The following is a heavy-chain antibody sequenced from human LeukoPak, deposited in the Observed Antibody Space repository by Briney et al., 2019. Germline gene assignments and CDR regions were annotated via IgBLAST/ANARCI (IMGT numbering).Heavy chain of an antibody. CDR1: GFSFSNHW. Sequence: PGGSMRLSCAASGFSFSNHWMTWVRQAPGKGLEWVANIKQDGSVKNHVDSVKGRFTISRDNAKNTLYLQMNSLRAEDTALYYCARDGTCRLDYWGQGTLVCVSS. D-gene: IGHD1-26*01. J-gene: IGHJ4*02. CDR2: IKQDGSVK. CDR3: ARDGTCRLDY. V-gene: IGHV3-7*05.